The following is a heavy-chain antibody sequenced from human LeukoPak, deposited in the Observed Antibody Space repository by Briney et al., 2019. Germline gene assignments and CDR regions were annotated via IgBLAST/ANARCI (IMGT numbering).Heavy chain of an antibody. CDR3: ARVRRAALDYFDY. D-gene: IGHD6-25*01. V-gene: IGHV3-30*04. J-gene: IGHJ4*02. CDR1: GFTFSSYA. Sequence: PGGSLRLSCAASGFTFSSYAMHWVRQAPGEGLEWVAVISYDGSNKYYADSVKGRFTISRDNSKNTLYLQMNSLRAEDTAVYYCARVRRAALDYFDYWGQGTLVTVSS. CDR2: ISYDGSNK.